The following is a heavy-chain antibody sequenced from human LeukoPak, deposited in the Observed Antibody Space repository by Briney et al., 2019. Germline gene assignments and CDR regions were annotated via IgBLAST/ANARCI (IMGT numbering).Heavy chain of an antibody. CDR2: IGNDGSNV. J-gene: IGHJ4*02. V-gene: IGHV3-74*01. CDR3: ARGGYGLDY. CDR1: GFTFSAYW. D-gene: IGHD5-12*01. Sequence: GGSLRLSCAASGFTFSAYWMYWVRQAPGKGLVWVSRIGNDGSNVWYADSVKGRFTFSRDNARNTLYLQMNSLRVEDTAVYYCARGGYGLDYWGQGIPVTVSS.